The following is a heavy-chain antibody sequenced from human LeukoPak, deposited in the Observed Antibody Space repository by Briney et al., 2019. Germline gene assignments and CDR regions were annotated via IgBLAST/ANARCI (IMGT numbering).Heavy chain of an antibody. D-gene: IGHD5-24*01. V-gene: IGHV1-69*04. CDR2: IIPIVGIA. Sequence: ASVKVSCKASGGTFSSYALSWVRQAPGQGLEWMGTIIPIVGIANYAQKFQVRVTITADKSTSTAYMELSSLSSEDTDVYYCARDGEMATIYFDYWGQGTLVTVSS. CDR3: ARDGEMATIYFDY. CDR1: GGTFSSYA. J-gene: IGHJ4*02.